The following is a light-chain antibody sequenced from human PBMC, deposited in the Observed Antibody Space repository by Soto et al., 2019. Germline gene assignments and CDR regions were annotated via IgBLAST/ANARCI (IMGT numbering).Light chain of an antibody. V-gene: IGKV1-39*01. CDR3: QQTYSTLPIT. Sequence: LSASLGDRVTIACRASQTSSTYVNWYHHKPGQAPKLLIYAASILQSGVPSRFSGSGSGTLFTLTISDLQPEDFASYYCQQTYSTLPITFGQGTRLEI. J-gene: IGKJ5*01. CDR2: AAS. CDR1: QTSSTY.